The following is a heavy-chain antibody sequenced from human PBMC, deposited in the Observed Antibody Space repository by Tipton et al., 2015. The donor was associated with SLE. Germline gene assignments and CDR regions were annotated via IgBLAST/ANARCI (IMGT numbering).Heavy chain of an antibody. D-gene: IGHD2-2*01. J-gene: IGHJ4*02. CDR2: ISWNSGTK. V-gene: IGHV3-9*01. Sequence: SLRLSCAASGFTFADYAMHWVRQAPGKGLEWVSGISWNSGTKKYADSVKGRFTISRDNAKNSLYLLMNSLRAEDTALYYCVKDMGGTSIFDFWGQGTLVTVSS. CDR1: GFTFADYA. CDR3: VKDMGGTSIFDF.